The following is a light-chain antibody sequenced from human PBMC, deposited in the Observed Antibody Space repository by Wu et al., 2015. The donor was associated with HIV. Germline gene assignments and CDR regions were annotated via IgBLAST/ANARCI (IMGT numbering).Light chain of an antibody. CDR3: QQYYSYPRT. V-gene: IGKV1-8*01. CDR1: QGISSY. J-gene: IGKJ1*01. Sequence: AIRITQSPSSLSASTGDRVTITCRASQGISSYLAWYQQKPGKAPKLLIYAASTLQSGVPSRFNGSGSGTDFTLTISCLQSEDFAIYYCQQYYSYPRTFGQGTEGGNQT. CDR2: AAS.